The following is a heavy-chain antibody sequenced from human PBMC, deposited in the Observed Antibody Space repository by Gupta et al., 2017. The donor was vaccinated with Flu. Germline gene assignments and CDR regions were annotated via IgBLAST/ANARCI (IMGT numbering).Heavy chain of an antibody. V-gene: IGHV3-15*01. Sequence: EVQLVESGGGLVKTGGSLRLSCGGADFHFHTAWMTWVRQSPGKGLEWVGRIKSKAAGGTADYAAFVKGRFTISRDDSRNTLFLQMNSLKTEDTGVYYCTTDLSDFWSGHFITGRDYWGQGTRVTVSS. D-gene: IGHD3-3*01. J-gene: IGHJ4*02. CDR3: TTDLSDFWSGHFITGRDY. CDR1: DFHFHTAW. CDR2: IKSKAAGGTA.